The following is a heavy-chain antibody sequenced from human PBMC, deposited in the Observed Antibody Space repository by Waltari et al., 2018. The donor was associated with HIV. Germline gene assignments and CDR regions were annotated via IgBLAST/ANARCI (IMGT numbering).Heavy chain of an antibody. CDR2: IYHSGSA. CDR3: ATIRAVAGSYYFDS. J-gene: IGHJ4*02. CDR1: GYSISSGYY. Sequence: QVQLQESGPGLVKPSETLSLTCSVSGYSISSGYYWGWLRQPPGKGLAWIGNIYHSGSAYYHPSLESRVTISVDTSKNQFSLKVSSMTAADTALYYCATIRAVAGSYYFDSWGQGILVTVSS. D-gene: IGHD6-19*01. V-gene: IGHV4-38-2*02.